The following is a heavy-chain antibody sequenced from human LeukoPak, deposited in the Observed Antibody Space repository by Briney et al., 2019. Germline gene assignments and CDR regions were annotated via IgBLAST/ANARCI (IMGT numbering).Heavy chain of an antibody. Sequence: ASVKVSCKASGYTFIGHYMHWVRQAPGQGLEWMGWINPNSGGTKYAQKFQGRVTMTRDTSISTAYMEVSRLTSDDTAVYYCARGVVVVAATQMDYWGQGTLVTVSS. CDR1: GYTFIGHY. CDR3: ARGVVVVAATQMDY. CDR2: INPNSGGT. V-gene: IGHV1-2*02. D-gene: IGHD2-15*01. J-gene: IGHJ4*02.